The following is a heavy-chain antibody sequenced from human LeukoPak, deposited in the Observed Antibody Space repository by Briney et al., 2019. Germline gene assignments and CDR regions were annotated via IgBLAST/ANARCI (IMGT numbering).Heavy chain of an antibody. CDR3: ARGAPSGYYYCDF. CDR1: GGSISRGGYY. V-gene: IGHV4-61*10. D-gene: IGHD3-22*01. Sequence: KPSETLSLTCTDPGGSISRGGYYWSWIRQPAGNGLEWLVYIYYSGSTNYNPFLKRRVTTSVDTSKTQFSLKMNSVAAAAAAVYYCARGAPSGYYYCDFWGQGTLVTVSS. CDR2: IYYSGST. J-gene: IGHJ4*02.